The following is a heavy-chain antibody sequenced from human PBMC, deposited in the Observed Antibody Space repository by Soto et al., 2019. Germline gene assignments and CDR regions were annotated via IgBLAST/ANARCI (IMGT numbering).Heavy chain of an antibody. J-gene: IGHJ5*02. D-gene: IGHD3-3*01. CDR3: ARGITIFGVVMPGFDP. Sequence: PSETLSLTCTVSGGSISSGDYYWSWNRKHPGKCLELIGYIYYSGSIYYNPSLKSRVTISVDTSKNQFFLKLSSVTAADTAVYYCARGITIFGVVMPGFDPWGQGTLVTVSS. CDR2: IYYSGSI. CDR1: GGSISSGDYY. V-gene: IGHV4-30-4*01.